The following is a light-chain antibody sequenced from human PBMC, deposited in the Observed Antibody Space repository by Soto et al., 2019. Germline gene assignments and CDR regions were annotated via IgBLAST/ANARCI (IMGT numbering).Light chain of an antibody. Sequence: EIVLTQSPATLSLSPGERATLSCRASQNIYNYLDWYQQKPGQTPRLLIRDASNRATGVPARFSGSGSGTDFTLTISSLAPEDFAFYYCHQRSNWPLTFGGGTKVEIQ. CDR3: HQRSNWPLT. CDR2: DAS. CDR1: QNIYNY. V-gene: IGKV3-11*01. J-gene: IGKJ4*01.